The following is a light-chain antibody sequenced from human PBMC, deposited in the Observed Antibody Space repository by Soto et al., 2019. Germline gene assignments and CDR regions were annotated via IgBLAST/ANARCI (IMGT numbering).Light chain of an antibody. V-gene: IGKV1-9*01. J-gene: IGKJ4*02. CDR3: QQLNSYPPT. CDR1: QGISSY. Sequence: DIQLTQSPSFLSASVGDRVTITCRASQGISSYLAWYQQTPGKAPKLLIYAASTLQRWVPSRFSGSGSGTEFTLTISSLEPEDFATYYCQQLNSYPPTVGGGTKVEIK. CDR2: AAS.